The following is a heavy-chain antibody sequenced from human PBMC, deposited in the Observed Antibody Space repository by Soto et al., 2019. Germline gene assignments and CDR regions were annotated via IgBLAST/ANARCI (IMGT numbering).Heavy chain of an antibody. CDR2: IYYSGST. J-gene: IGHJ5*02. V-gene: IGHV4-39*01. CDR3: ARLHLNWNYGYWFDP. CDR1: GGSISSSSYY. Sequence: SETLSLTCTVSGGSISSSSYYWGWIRQPPGKGLEWIGSIYYSGSTYYNPSLKSRVAISVDTSKNQFSLKLSSVTAADTAVYYCARLHLNWNYGYWFDPWGQGTLVTVSS. D-gene: IGHD1-7*01.